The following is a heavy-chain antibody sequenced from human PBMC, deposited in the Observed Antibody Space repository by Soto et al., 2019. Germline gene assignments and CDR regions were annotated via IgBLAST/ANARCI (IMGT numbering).Heavy chain of an antibody. D-gene: IGHD6-6*01. V-gene: IGHV3-23*01. CDR1: GFTFSSYA. CDR2: ISGSGGST. J-gene: IGHJ6*03. Sequence: GGSLRLSCAASGFTFSSYAMSWVRQAPGKGLEWVSAISGSGGSTYYADSVKGRFTISRDNSKNTRYLQMNSLRAEDTAVYYCAKGRGDSSSSPWANYYYYYYYMDVWGKGTTVTVSS. CDR3: AKGRGDSSSSPWANYYYYYYYMDV.